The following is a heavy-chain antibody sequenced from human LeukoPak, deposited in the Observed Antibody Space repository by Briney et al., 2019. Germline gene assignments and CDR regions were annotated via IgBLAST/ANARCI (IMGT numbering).Heavy chain of an antibody. V-gene: IGHV3-23*01. CDR3: ARGHTVNTRHLDY. CDR2: LGSDGVTT. J-gene: IGHJ4*02. Sequence: GGSLRLSCAASGFTFSSYAMTWVRQAPGKGLQWVSILGSDGVTTSYADSVKGRFTISRDSSQDTSYLQMNGLRDEDTAIYYCARGHTVNTRHLDYWGQGTLVTVSS. CDR1: GFTFSSYA. D-gene: IGHD4-11*01.